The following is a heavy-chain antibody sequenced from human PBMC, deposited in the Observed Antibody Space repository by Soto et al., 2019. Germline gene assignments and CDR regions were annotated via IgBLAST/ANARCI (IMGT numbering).Heavy chain of an antibody. CDR1: GYTFTSYY. Sequence: SVKVSCKASGYTFTSYYMHWVRQAPGQGLEWMGIINPSGGSTSYAQKFQGRVTMTRDTSTSTVYMELSSLRSEDTAVCYCARDPSHTAMAPDYYYYGMDVWGQGTTVTVSS. D-gene: IGHD5-18*01. J-gene: IGHJ6*02. CDR3: ARDPSHTAMAPDYYYYGMDV. V-gene: IGHV1-46*01. CDR2: INPSGGST.